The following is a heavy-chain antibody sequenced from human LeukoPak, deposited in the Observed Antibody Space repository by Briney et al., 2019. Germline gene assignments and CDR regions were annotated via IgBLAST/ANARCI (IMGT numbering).Heavy chain of an antibody. Sequence: SETLSLTCAVYGGSFSGYYWSWIRQPPGKGLEWIGEINHSGSTNYNASLKSRVTISVDTSKNLFSLKLSSVTAADTSVYYCARGFGDYGANGGEEYDYWGQGALVIVSS. J-gene: IGHJ4*02. V-gene: IGHV4-34*01. CDR1: GGSFSGYY. D-gene: IGHD4-17*01. CDR2: INHSGST. CDR3: ARGFGDYGANGGEEYDY.